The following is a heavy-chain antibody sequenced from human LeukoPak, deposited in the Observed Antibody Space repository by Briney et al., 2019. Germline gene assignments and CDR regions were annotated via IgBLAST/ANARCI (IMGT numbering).Heavy chain of an antibody. J-gene: IGHJ4*02. CDR2: INHSGST. Sequence: SATLSLTCTVSGYSISSDYYWGWIRQPPGKGLEWIGEINHSGSTNYNPSLKSRVTISVDTSKSQFSLNLRSVTAADTAVYFCARVTVGALHYWGQGTLVTVSS. V-gene: IGHV4-38-2*02. D-gene: IGHD1-26*01. CDR3: ARVTVGALHY. CDR1: GYSISSDYY.